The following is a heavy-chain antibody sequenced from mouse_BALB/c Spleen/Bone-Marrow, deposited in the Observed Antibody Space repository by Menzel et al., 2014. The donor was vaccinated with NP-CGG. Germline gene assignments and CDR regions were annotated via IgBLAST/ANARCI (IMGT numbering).Heavy chain of an antibody. Sequence: EVQLQESGGGLVKPGGSLKLSCAASGFTFSSYTMSWVRQTPEKRLEWVASISSGGSYTYYPDSVKGRFTISRDNAKNTLYLQMSSLNSEDTAVYYRTREEDYDSLFDYWGQGTALTVSS. J-gene: IGHJ2*01. D-gene: IGHD2-4*01. CDR1: GFTFSSYT. V-gene: IGHV5-6-4*01. CDR3: TREEDYDSLFDY. CDR2: ISSGGSYT.